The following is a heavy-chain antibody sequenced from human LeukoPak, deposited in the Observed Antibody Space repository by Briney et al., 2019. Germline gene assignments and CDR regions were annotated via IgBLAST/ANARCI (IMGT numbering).Heavy chain of an antibody. CDR2: IYYSGST. CDR1: GGSISSSSYY. D-gene: IGHD1-26*01. V-gene: IGHV4-39*01. CDR3: ARHDQSSHSAYYFDY. Sequence: SETLSLTCTVSGGSISSSSYYWGWIRQPPGKVREWIGSIYYSGSTYYNPSLKSRVTISVDTSKNQFSLKLSSVTAADTAVYYCARHDQSSHSAYYFDYWGQGTLVTVSS. J-gene: IGHJ4*02.